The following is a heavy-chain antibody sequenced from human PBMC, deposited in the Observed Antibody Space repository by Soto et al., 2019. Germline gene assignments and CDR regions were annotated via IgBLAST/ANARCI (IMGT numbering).Heavy chain of an antibody. D-gene: IGHD4-17*01. V-gene: IGHV3-30*18. CDR3: AKEPPAYDYGDPAVRDVDY. Sequence: GGSLRLSCAASGFTFSSYGMHWVRQAPGKGLEWVAVISYDGSNKYYADSVKGRFTISRDNSKNTLYLQMNSLRAEDTAVYYCAKEPPAYDYGDPAVRDVDYWGQGTLVTVSS. CDR1: GFTFSSYG. CDR2: ISYDGSNK. J-gene: IGHJ4*02.